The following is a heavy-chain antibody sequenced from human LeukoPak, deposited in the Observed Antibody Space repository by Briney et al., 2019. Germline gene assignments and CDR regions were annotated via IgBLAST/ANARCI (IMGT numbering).Heavy chain of an antibody. CDR1: GYTFSGYY. CDR2: INPNSGDT. CDR3: AKSAQYSSAWFTGSFDY. J-gene: IGHJ4*02. D-gene: IGHD6-13*01. Sequence: GASVKVSCKASGYTFSGYYLHRVRQAPGQGLQWVGWINPNSGDTHYAQMFQGRVTMTRDTSINTAYMELRRVRSDDTAVYYCAKSAQYSSAWFTGSFDYWGQGTLVTVSS. V-gene: IGHV1-2*02.